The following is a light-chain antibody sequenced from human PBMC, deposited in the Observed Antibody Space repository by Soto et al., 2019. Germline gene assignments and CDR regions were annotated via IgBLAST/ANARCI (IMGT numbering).Light chain of an antibody. CDR1: SSDVGRYNY. V-gene: IGLV2-8*01. CDR2: EVS. J-gene: IGLJ2*01. Sequence: QSVLTQPPSASGSPGQSVTISCTGTSSDVGRYNYVSWYQQHPGKAPKLMIYEVSERPSGVPDRFSGSKSGNTASLTVSGLQDEDEADYYCSSYAGSNSVLFGGGTKVTVL. CDR3: SSYAGSNSVL.